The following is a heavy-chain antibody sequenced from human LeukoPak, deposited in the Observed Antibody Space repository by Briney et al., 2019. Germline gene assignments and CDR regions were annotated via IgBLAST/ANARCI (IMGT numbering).Heavy chain of an antibody. J-gene: IGHJ4*02. V-gene: IGHV3-33*01. CDR1: GFTFSSYG. CDR2: IWYDGSSK. Sequence: PGGSLRLSCAASGFTFSSYGMHWVRQAPGKGLEWVAVIWYDGSSKYYADSVKGRFTISRDNSKNTLYLQMNSLRAEDTAVYYCARSYSSGWSERSYFDYWGQGTLVTVSS. D-gene: IGHD6-19*01. CDR3: ARSYSSGWSERSYFDY.